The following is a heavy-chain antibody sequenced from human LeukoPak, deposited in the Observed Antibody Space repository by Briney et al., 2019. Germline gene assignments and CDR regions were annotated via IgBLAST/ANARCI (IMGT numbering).Heavy chain of an antibody. CDR2: VNSDGSGT. D-gene: IGHD3-16*01. CDR3: VCLGLGGLSLD. V-gene: IGHV3-74*01. Sequence: GGSLRLSCTVSGFTFSSNSMSWVRQAPGKGLVWVSHVNSDGSGTDYADSVKGRFTISRDNAKNTLYLQMNSLRVEDTAVYYCVCLGLGGLSLDWGQGTLVTVSS. CDR1: GFTFSSNS. J-gene: IGHJ4*02.